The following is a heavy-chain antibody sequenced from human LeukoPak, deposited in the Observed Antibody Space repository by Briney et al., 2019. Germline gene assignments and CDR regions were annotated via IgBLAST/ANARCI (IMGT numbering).Heavy chain of an antibody. CDR1: GGSISNYY. V-gene: IGHV4-59*01. D-gene: IGHD2-21*01. CDR3: TTYYVGEGGRGH. Sequence: SETLSLTCTVSGGSISNYYWNWIRQPPGKGLEWIGYIYYSGSTNYNPSLKSRVMISIDTSKNQFSLKVSTVTAADTAVYYCTTYYVGEGGRGHWGPGTLVTVSS. CDR2: IYYSGST. J-gene: IGHJ4*02.